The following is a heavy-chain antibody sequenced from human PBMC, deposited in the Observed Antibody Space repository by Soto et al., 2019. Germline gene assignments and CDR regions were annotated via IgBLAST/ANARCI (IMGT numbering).Heavy chain of an antibody. J-gene: IGHJ4*02. CDR1: GFTFSSYW. CDR3: AREFAALERRSPPPFDY. CDR2: IKQDGSEK. D-gene: IGHD1-1*01. V-gene: IGHV3-7*01. Sequence: LRLSFAASGFTFSSYWMSWVRQAPGKGLEWVANIKQDGSEKYYVDSVKGRFTISRDNAKNSLYLQMNSLRAEDTAVYYCAREFAALERRSPPPFDYWGQGTLVTVSS.